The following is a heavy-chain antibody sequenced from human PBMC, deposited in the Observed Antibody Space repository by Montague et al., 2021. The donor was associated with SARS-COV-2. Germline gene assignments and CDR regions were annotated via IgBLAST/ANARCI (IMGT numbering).Heavy chain of an antibody. CDR2: IYYSRST. CDR3: ARGFDY. V-gene: IGHV4-59*01. CDR1: GGSISSYY. Sequence: SETLSLTCTVSGGSISSYYWSWTRQPPGKGLEWIGYIYYSRSTNYNPSLKSRVTISVDTSKNQFSLKLSSVTAADTAVYYCARGFDYWGQGTLVTVSS. J-gene: IGHJ4*02.